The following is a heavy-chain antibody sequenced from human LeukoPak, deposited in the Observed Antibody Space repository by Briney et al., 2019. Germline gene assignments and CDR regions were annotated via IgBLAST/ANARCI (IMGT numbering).Heavy chain of an antibody. Sequence: SETLSLTCAVYGGSFSGYYWSWIRQPPGKGLEWIGEINHSGSTNYNPSLKSRVTISVDTSKNQFSLKLSSVTAADTAVYYCARLTRFGELFVSYYYYMDVWGKGTTVTISS. CDR1: GGSFSGYY. CDR3: ARLTRFGELFVSYYYYMDV. J-gene: IGHJ6*03. CDR2: INHSGST. V-gene: IGHV4-34*01. D-gene: IGHD3-10*01.